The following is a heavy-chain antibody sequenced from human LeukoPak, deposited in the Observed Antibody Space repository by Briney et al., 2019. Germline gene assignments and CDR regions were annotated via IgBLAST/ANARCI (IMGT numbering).Heavy chain of an antibody. V-gene: IGHV1-58*01. CDR1: GFTFTSSA. Sequence: PGASVKVSCKASGFTFTSSAVRWVRQARGQRLEWIGWIVVGSGNTNYAQKFQERVTITRDMSTSTAYMELSSLRSEDTAVYYCAAGDILTGYSPMSAFDIWGQGTMVTVSS. D-gene: IGHD3-9*01. J-gene: IGHJ3*02. CDR3: AAGDILTGYSPMSAFDI. CDR2: IVVGSGNT.